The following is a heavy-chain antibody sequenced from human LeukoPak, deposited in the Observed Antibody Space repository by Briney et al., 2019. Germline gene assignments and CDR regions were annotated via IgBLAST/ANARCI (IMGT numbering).Heavy chain of an antibody. V-gene: IGHV3-11*01. D-gene: IGHD2-2*01. CDR1: GFTFSDYY. CDR2: ISSSGSTI. J-gene: IGHJ4*02. CDR3: AREGGVYCSSTSCLGSFDY. Sequence: GGSLRLSCAASGFTFSDYYMSWIRQAPGKGLEWVSYISSSGSTIYYADSVKGRFTISRDNAKNSLYLQMNSLRAEDTAVYYCAREGGVYCSSTSCLGSFDYWGQGTLVTVSS.